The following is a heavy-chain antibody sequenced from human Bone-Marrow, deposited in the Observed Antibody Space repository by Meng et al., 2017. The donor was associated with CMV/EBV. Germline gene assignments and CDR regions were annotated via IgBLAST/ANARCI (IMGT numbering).Heavy chain of an antibody. J-gene: IGHJ5*02. Sequence: GESLKISCAASGFTFRTSSMNWVRVRQAPGKGLEWISYISSSSDTIYYADSVKGRFTISRDNAKNSLYLQMNSLRAEDTAVYYCAGDVWFDPWGQGTLVTVSS. CDR1: GFTFRTSS. V-gene: IGHV3-48*04. CDR3: AGDVWFDP. CDR2: ISSSSDTI.